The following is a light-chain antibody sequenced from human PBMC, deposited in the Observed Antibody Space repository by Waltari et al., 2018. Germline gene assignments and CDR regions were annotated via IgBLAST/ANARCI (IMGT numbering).Light chain of an antibody. CDR1: QSISRF. Sequence: EIVLTQSPGTLSLSPGGRATLSCRASQSISRFLAWYQQKPGRAPRLLIYAASTRATGIPDRFSGSGSGTDFSLTISGLEPEDFAVYYCQHHLILPATFGQGTKVEIK. CDR3: QHHLILPAT. J-gene: IGKJ1*01. V-gene: IGKV3-20*01. CDR2: AAS.